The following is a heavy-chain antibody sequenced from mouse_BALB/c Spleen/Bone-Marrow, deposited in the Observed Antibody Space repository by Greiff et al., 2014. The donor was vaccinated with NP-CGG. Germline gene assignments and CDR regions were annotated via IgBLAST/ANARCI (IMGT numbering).Heavy chain of an antibody. V-gene: IGHV14-3*02. Sequence: EVQVVESGSELVKPGASVKLSCAASGFNIKDTYMHWVKQRPEQGLEWIGRIDPANGDTKYDPKFQGKATITADTSSNTAYLLLSSLTSEDTAVYYCTRPSFYYGSSYWYFDVWGAGTTVTVSS. CDR2: IDPANGDT. J-gene: IGHJ1*01. D-gene: IGHD1-1*01. CDR3: TRPSFYYGSSYWYFDV. CDR1: GFNIKDTY.